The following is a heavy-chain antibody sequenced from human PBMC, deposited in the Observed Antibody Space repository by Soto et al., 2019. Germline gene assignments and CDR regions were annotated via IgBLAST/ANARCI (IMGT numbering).Heavy chain of an antibody. J-gene: IGHJ5*02. CDR3: ARGVSNYGWFDP. CDR1: GGTFSSYT. D-gene: IGHD4-4*01. V-gene: IGHV1-69*02. Sequence: QVQLVQSGAEVKKPGSSVKVSCKASGGTFSSYTVSWVRQAPGQGLEWMGRIIPILGIANYAQKFQGRVTITAEKSTSTAYMELSSLRSEDTAVYYCARGVSNYGWFDPWGQGTLVTVSS. CDR2: IIPILGIA.